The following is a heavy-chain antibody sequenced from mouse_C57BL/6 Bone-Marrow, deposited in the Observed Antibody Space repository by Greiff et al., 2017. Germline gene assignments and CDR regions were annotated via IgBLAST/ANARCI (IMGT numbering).Heavy chain of an antibody. Sequence: EVMLVESGGGLVKPGGSLKLSCAASGFTFSSYTMSWVRQTPEKRLEWVATISGGGGNTYYPDSVKGRFTISRDNAKNTLYLQMSSLRSEDTALYYCARHDYYGSSYYFDDWGKGTTLTVSS. CDR1: GFTFSSYT. D-gene: IGHD1-1*01. J-gene: IGHJ2*01. CDR3: ARHDYYGSSYYFDD. V-gene: IGHV5-9*01. CDR2: ISGGGGNT.